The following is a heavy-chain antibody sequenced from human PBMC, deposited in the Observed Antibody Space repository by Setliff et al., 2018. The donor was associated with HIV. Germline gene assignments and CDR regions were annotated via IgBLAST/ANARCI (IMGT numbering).Heavy chain of an antibody. V-gene: IGHV4-31*03. CDR2: IYYSGGT. CDR1: GGSITSGGFY. Sequence: SDTLSLTCTDSGGSITSGGFYWSWIRQYPQKGLEWIGYIYYSGGTYYNPSLKSRVTMSVDTSKNQFSLKLSSVTAADTAVYYCARGDAMTSLGAFDIWGQGTMVTVSS. J-gene: IGHJ3*02. D-gene: IGHD2-2*01. CDR3: ARGDAMTSLGAFDI.